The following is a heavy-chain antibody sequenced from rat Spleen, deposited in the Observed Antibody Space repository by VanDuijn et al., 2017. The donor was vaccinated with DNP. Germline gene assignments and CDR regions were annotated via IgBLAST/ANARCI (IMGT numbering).Heavy chain of an antibody. V-gene: IGHV5-7*01. CDR3: ARRGYGYNYFDY. D-gene: IGHD1-4*01. CDR2: ISYDGSST. CDR1: GFTFSDYN. Sequence: EVQLVESGGDLVQPGRSMKLSCAASGFTFSDYNMAWVRQAPKKGLEWVATISYDGSSTYYRDSVKGRFTISRDDAKSTLYLQMDSLRSEDTATYYCARRGYGYNYFDYWGQGVMVTVSS. J-gene: IGHJ2*01.